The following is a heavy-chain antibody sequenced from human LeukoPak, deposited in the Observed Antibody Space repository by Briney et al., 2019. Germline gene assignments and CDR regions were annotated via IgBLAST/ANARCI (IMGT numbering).Heavy chain of an antibody. Sequence: PGRSLRLSCAASGFTFSSYGMHWVRQAPGKGLEWVAVISYDGSNTYYADSVKGRFTISRDNSKNMLYLQMNSLRAEDTAVYYCTTLIITGTTKESPDWGQGTLVTVSS. J-gene: IGHJ4*02. CDR3: TTLIITGTTKESPD. D-gene: IGHD1-7*01. V-gene: IGHV3-30*03. CDR2: ISYDGSNT. CDR1: GFTFSSYG.